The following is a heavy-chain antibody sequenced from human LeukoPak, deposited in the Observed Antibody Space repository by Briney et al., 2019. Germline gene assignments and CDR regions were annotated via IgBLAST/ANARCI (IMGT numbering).Heavy chain of an antibody. D-gene: IGHD3-10*01. CDR2: IKQDGSEK. J-gene: IGHJ4*02. CDR3: VGLGENY. V-gene: IGHV3-7*02. Sequence: GGSLRLSCAASGFTFSKYWMSWARQASGKGLEWVANIKQDGSEKYYVDSVKGRFTISRDNAKNSLYLQMNSLRAEDTAVYYCVGLGENYWGQGTLVTVSS. CDR1: GFTFSKYW.